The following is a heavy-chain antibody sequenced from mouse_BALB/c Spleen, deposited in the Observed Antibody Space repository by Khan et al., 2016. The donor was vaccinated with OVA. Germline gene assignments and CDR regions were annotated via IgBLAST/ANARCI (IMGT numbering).Heavy chain of an antibody. Sequence: EVKLEVSGPDLVKPSQSLSLTCTVTGYSITSGYSWHWIRQFPGNKLEWMGNIYHSGSINYNPSLKSRFSITRDTSKNLFFLQLNSVTTEDTATYYCARDGNYMDYWGQGTSVTVSS. J-gene: IGHJ4*01. V-gene: IGHV3-1*02. CDR1: GYSITSGYS. CDR2: IYHSGSI. D-gene: IGHD2-1*01. CDR3: ARDGNYMDY.